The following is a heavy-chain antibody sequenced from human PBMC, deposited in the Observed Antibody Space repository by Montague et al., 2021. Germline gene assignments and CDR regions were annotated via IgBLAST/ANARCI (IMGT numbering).Heavy chain of an antibody. D-gene: IGHD4-17*01. Sequence: SLRLSCAASGFPFSSYAMSWVRQAPGKGLKWVSSITSGGSTYHAXSVTGRFTLSRDNSKNTLYLQMNSLRAEDTAVYYCTKDQDDYGDYVDWVDTWGQGTLVTVSS. V-gene: IGHV3-23*01. J-gene: IGHJ5*02. CDR3: TKDQDDYGDYVDWVDT. CDR1: GFPFSSYA. CDR2: ITSGGST.